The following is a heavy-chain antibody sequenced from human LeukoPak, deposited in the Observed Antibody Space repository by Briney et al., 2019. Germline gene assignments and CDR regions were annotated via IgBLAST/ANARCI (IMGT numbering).Heavy chain of an antibody. D-gene: IGHD3-10*01. Sequence: PGGSLRLSCAASGFTFSTYNMNWLRRAPGKGLEWVSSITSGETYIYYADSVKGRFTISRDNAKNSLFLQVNSLRAEDTAVYYCARGVNYHGSGSYLRDWFDPWGQGTLVTVSS. CDR1: GFTFSTYN. J-gene: IGHJ5*02. V-gene: IGHV3-21*01. CDR3: ARGVNYHGSGSYLRDWFDP. CDR2: ITSGETYI.